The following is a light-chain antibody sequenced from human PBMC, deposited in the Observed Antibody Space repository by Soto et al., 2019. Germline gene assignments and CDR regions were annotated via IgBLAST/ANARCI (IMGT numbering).Light chain of an antibody. J-gene: IGKJ5*01. CDR3: QQGYTSTIT. CDR1: QDIPLW. CDR2: DXS. V-gene: IGKV1-12*01. Sequence: DIPMSQSPSSVAGSLGDRVSIPXRASQDIPLWFAWYQQGPGXAPVXXXVDXSILQRGFSSRXSGSGAGTDFTLTISSLQPEDSAAYHCQQGYTSTITFGQGTRVEIK.